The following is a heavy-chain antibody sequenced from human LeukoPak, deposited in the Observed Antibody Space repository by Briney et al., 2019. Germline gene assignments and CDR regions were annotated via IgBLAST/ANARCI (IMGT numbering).Heavy chain of an antibody. D-gene: IGHD3-22*01. CDR2: INWSADST. J-gene: IGHJ3*01. Sequence: PGGSLRLSCAASGFTFGDYGMSWVRQAPGKGLEWVSGINWSADSTGYADSVKGRFTISRDNAKNSLYLQMNSLRAEDTALYYCTRVVSSGYYFEAFDVWGQGTMVTVSS. V-gene: IGHV3-20*04. CDR3: TRVVSSGYYFEAFDV. CDR1: GFTFGDYG.